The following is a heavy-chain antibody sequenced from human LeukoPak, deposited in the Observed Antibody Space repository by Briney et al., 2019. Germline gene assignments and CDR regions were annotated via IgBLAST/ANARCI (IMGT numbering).Heavy chain of an antibody. CDR1: GFTFSSYW. Sequence: GGSLRLSCAASGFTFSSYWMNWARQAPGKGLEWVASINHNGNVNYYVDPVKGRFTISRDNAKNSLDLQMSNLRAEDTAVYFSARGGGSDVWGQGAPVTVSS. CDR2: INHNGNVN. J-gene: IGHJ6*02. D-gene: IGHD2-15*01. CDR3: ARGGGSDV. V-gene: IGHV3-7*03.